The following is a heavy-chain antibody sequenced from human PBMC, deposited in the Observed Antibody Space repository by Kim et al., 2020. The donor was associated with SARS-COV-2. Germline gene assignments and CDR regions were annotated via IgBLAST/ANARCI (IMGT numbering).Heavy chain of an antibody. D-gene: IGHD3-10*01. CDR2: ISYDGSNK. CDR3: ARDTAHCGTGSGIEY. CDR1: GFTFSSYA. V-gene: IGHV3-30*04. Sequence: GGSLRLSCAASGFTFSSYAMHWVRQAPGKGLEWVAVISYDGSNKYYADSVKGRFTISRDNSKNTLYLQMNSLRAEDTAVYYCARDTAHCGTGSGIEYWGQGGLVTVSS. J-gene: IGHJ4*02.